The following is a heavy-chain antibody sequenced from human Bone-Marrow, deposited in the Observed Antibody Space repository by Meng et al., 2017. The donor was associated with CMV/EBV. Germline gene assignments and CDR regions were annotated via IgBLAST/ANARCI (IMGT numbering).Heavy chain of an antibody. CDR1: GFTFSSHG. CDR2: IWSDANKN. J-gene: IGHJ6*02. CDR3: AKDYDFWSAYPHYYGLDV. D-gene: IGHD3-3*01. Sequence: GGSLRLSCAASGFTFSSHGMHWVRQAPGKGLEWVAVIWSDANKNNYADSVKGRFTISRDNSKNTLYLQMNSLRPEDTAVYHCAKDYDFWSAYPHYYGLDVWGQGTTVTVSS. V-gene: IGHV3-33*06.